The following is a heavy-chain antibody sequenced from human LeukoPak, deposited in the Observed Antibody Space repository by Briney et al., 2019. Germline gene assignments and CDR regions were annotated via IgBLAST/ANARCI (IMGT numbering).Heavy chain of an antibody. Sequence: GGSLRLSCAASGLTFSSYWMSWVRQAPGKGLEWVANINQDGSEKNYVDSVKGRFTISRDNAKNSLYLQMNSLRAEDTAVYYCARERVGAYDYWGQGTLVTVSS. CDR2: INQDGSEK. V-gene: IGHV3-7*01. CDR1: GLTFSSYW. D-gene: IGHD1-26*01. CDR3: ARERVGAYDY. J-gene: IGHJ4*02.